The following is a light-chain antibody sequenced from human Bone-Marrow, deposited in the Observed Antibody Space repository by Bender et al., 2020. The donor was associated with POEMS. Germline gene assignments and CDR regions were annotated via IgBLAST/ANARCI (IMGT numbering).Light chain of an antibody. CDR2: EVT. Sequence: QSALTQSASVSGSPGQSITISCSGTSSDVGSYNLVSWYQQHPGKAPKLMISEVTKRPSGVSSRFSGSKSGNTASLTISGLQAEDEADYYCCSHAGNYILVFGSGTKVTVL. CDR1: SSDVGSYNL. CDR3: CSHAGNYILV. J-gene: IGLJ1*01. V-gene: IGLV2-23*02.